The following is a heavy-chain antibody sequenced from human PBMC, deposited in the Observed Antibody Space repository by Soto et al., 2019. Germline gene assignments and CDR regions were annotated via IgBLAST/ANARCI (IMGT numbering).Heavy chain of an antibody. CDR3: AKRDDTSAYPYFLDY. CDR2: ISGDASAT. J-gene: IGHJ4*02. V-gene: IGHV3-23*01. Sequence: EVQLLESGGDLVQPGGSLRLSCAASGFTFSSYSMTWVRQAPGEGLEWVSTISGDASATYYADSVQGRFTIPRENSKNTLYLQMNRLRAEDTAVYYCAKRDDTSAYPYFLDYWGQGTLVTVSS. CDR1: GFTFSSYS. D-gene: IGHD3-22*01.